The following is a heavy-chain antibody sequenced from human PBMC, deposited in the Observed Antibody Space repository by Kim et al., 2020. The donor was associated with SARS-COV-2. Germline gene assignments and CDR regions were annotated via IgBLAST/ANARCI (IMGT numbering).Heavy chain of an antibody. Sequence: SETLSLTCTVSGGSISSYYWSWIRQPPGKGLEWIGYIYYSGSTNYNPSLKSRVTISVDTSKNQFSLKLSSVTAADTAVYYCARGRPYCSSTSCRMREFD. V-gene: IGHV4-59*13. CDR2: IYYSGST. CDR1: GGSISSYY. CDR3: ARGRPYCSSTSCRMREFD. D-gene: IGHD2-2*01. J-gene: IGHJ4*01.